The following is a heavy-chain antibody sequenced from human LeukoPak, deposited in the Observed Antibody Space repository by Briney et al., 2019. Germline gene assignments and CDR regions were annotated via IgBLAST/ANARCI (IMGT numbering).Heavy chain of an antibody. V-gene: IGHV4-31*03. CDR3: ARETPRLPIVDY. J-gene: IGHJ4*02. D-gene: IGHD3-16*01. CDR2: IYYSGST. Sequence: SQTLSLTCTVSGGSISSGGYYWSWIRQHPGKGLEWIGYIYYSGSTYYNPSLKSRVAISVDTSKNQFSLKLSSVTAADTAVYYCARETPRLPIVDYWGQGTLVTVSS. CDR1: GGSISSGGYY.